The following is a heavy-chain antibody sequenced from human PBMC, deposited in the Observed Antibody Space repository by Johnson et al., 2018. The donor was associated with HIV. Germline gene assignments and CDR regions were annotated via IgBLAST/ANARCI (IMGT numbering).Heavy chain of an antibody. CDR3: ARMGGYHHSCGCIYDACGL. CDR1: GFPFSDYY. V-gene: IGHV3-11*01. J-gene: IGHJ3*01. CDR2: ISTSGSSI. Sequence: VQLVESGGGLVKPGGSLRLSCAASGFPFSDYYMTWIRQTPGKGLECLAYISTSGSSIYYTDSVKGRVTISRDNAKNSLFLQMNSLRAEDTAVYYCARMGGYHHSCGCIYDACGLWGQGTRVTVSS. D-gene: IGHD3-16*02.